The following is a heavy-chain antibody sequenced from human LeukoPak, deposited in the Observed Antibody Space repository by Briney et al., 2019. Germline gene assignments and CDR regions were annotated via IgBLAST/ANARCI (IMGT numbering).Heavy chain of an antibody. V-gene: IGHV3-30*18. CDR2: ISYDGSNK. Sequence: GGSLRLSCVASGFTFSSCSMNWVRQAPGKGLEWVAVISYDGSNKYYADSVKGRFTISRDNSKNTLYLQMNSLRAEDTAVYYCAKDNGGLVYYGMDVWGQGTTVTVSS. J-gene: IGHJ6*02. CDR1: GFTFSSCS. CDR3: AKDNGGLVYYGMDV.